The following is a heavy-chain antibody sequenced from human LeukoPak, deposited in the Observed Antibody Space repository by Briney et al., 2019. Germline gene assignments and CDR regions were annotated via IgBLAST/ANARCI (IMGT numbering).Heavy chain of an antibody. V-gene: IGHV3-23*01. Sequence: GGSLRLSCAASGFTFSSYAVSWVRQAPGKGLEWVSRISGSGGSTYSADSVKGRFTISRDNFKNTLYLQMNSLRAEDTALYYCAKDRSCTNDICHGDFDYWGQGTLVTVSS. CDR3: AKDRSCTNDICHGDFDY. J-gene: IGHJ4*02. CDR1: GFTFSSYA. CDR2: ISGSGGST. D-gene: IGHD2-8*01.